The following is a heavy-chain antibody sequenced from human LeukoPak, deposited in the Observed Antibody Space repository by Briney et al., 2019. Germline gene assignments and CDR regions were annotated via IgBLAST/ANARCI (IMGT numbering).Heavy chain of an antibody. V-gene: IGHV3-74*01. CDR2: INTDGSST. CDR3: ARGSIRFLEWLEYYFDY. J-gene: IGHJ4*02. Sequence: PGGSLRLSCAASGFTFSSYWMHWVRQAPGKGLVWVSRINTDGSSTSYADSVKGRFTISRDNAKNTLYLQMNSLRAEGTAVYYCARGSIRFLEWLEYYFDYWGQGTLVTVSS. CDR1: GFTFSSYW. D-gene: IGHD3-3*01.